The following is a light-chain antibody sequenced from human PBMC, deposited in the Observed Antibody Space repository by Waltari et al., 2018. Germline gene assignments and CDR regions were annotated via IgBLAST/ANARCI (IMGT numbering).Light chain of an antibody. CDR1: QSIDIY. Sequence: ATITCRTRQSIDIYLHWYQQKAGKAPRLLIYAATHLQNGVPSRFSGSGSETDFTLTISSLQPEDFATYYCQQSYSTRWTFGQGTVVELK. V-gene: IGKV1-39*01. J-gene: IGKJ1*01. CDR2: AAT. CDR3: QQSYSTRWT.